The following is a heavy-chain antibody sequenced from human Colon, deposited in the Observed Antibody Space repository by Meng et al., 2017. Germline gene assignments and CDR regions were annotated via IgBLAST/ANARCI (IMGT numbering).Heavy chain of an antibody. Sequence: REGSGPGLVKPSGTLPPTCRVSGDSISSGNGWTWVRQPPGKGLEWIGEIYPSGRTSSNPSLQGRVTILLDKSKNQFSLELNSVTAADTAIYFCARKRTSPGTLGFDYWGQGTLVTVSS. CDR3: ARKRTSPGTLGFDY. CDR2: IYPSGRT. D-gene: IGHD6-13*01. V-gene: IGHV4-4*02. CDR1: GDSISSGNG. J-gene: IGHJ4*02.